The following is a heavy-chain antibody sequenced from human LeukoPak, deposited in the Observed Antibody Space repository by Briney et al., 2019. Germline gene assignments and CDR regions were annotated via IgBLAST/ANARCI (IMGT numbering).Heavy chain of an antibody. CDR1: GFTFSNHA. D-gene: IGHD4-17*01. Sequence: GGSLRLSCAASGFTFSNHAMSWVRQAPGKGLEWVSSISSSSSYIYYADSVKGRFTISRDNAKNSLYLQMNSLRAEDTAVYYCARYRYGDFPIDYWGQGTLVTVSS. V-gene: IGHV3-21*01. CDR2: ISSSSSYI. CDR3: ARYRYGDFPIDY. J-gene: IGHJ4*02.